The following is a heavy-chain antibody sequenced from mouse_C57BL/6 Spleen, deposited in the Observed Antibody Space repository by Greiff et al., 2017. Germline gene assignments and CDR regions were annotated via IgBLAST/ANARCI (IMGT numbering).Heavy chain of an antibody. J-gene: IGHJ1*03. Sequence: LVESGASVKISCKASGYAFSSYWMNWVKQRPGKGLEWIGQIYPGDGDTNYNGKFKGKATLTADKSSSTAYMQLSSLTSEDSAVYFCARWDDWYFDVWGTGTTVTVSS. D-gene: IGHD4-1*01. CDR1: GYAFSSYW. CDR2: IYPGDGDT. V-gene: IGHV1-80*01. CDR3: ARWDDWYFDV.